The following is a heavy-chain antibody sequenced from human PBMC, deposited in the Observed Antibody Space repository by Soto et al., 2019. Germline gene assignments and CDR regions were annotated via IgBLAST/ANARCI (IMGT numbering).Heavy chain of an antibody. CDR1: GGSIRSYC. V-gene: IGHV4-4*08. CDR3: ARDLGFSGYVAFGMDV. Sequence: PSETLSLTCTVSGGSIRSYCWTWIRQPPGEGLEWIGCICNSGTTNYNPSLKSRVAISRENARNSLYLQMNSLRPEDTAVYYCARDLGFSGYVAFGMDVWGQGTTVTVSS. D-gene: IGHD5-12*01. CDR2: ICNSGTT. J-gene: IGHJ6*02.